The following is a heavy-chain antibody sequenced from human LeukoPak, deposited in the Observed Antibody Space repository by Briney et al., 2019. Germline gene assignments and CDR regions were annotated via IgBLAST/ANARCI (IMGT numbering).Heavy chain of an antibody. CDR1: GFIFNNYA. Sequence: PGGSLRLSCAGSGFIFNNYAMHWVRQPPGKGLEWVSGISWNSGSIDYADSVKGRFTISRDNAKNSLYLQMNSLRAEDTAVYYCARECYGDYGVDYWGQGTLVTVSS. CDR3: ARECYGDYGVDY. V-gene: IGHV3-9*01. CDR2: ISWNSGSI. J-gene: IGHJ4*02. D-gene: IGHD4-17*01.